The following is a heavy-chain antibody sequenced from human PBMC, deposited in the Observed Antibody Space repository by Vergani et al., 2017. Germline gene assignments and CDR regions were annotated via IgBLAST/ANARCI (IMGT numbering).Heavy chain of an antibody. CDR1: GYTFTSYD. D-gene: IGHD3-10*01. Sequence: QVQLVQSGAEVKKPGASVKVSCKSSGYTFTSYDINWVRQATGQGLEWMGWMNPNSGNTGYAQKFQGRVTMTRNTSISTAYMELSSLRSEDTAVYYCARDGSGFVELSFYSYYYMDVGGKGTTVTVSS. J-gene: IGHJ6*03. V-gene: IGHV1-8*01. CDR3: ARDGSGFVELSFYSYYYMDV. CDR2: MNPNSGNT.